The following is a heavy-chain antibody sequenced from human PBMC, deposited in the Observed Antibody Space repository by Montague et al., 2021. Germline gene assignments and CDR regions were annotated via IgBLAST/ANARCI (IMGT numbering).Heavy chain of an antibody. CDR2: ISYDGSNK. J-gene: IGHJ3*02. D-gene: IGHD1-26*01. CDR3: ARDPRWEYDAFDI. V-gene: IGHV3-30*04. CDR1: GFTFSSYA. Sequence: SLRLSCAASGFTFSSYAMHWVRQAPGKGLEWVAVISYDGSNKYYADSVKGRFTISRDNSKNTLYLQMNSLRAEDTALFYCARDPRWEYDAFDIWGQGTMVIVSS.